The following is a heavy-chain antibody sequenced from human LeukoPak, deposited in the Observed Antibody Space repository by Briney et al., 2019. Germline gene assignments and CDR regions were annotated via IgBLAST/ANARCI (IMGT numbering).Heavy chain of an antibody. CDR1: GFSLSASGMC. CDR3: ARILSGPTSFDY. V-gene: IGHV2-70*11. Sequence: SGPALVEPTQTLTLTCTFSGFSLSASGMCVSWIRQPPGKALEWLARIDWDDDKYYSTSLKTRLTISKDTSKNQVVLTMTNMDPVDTATYYCARILSGPTSFDYWGQGTLVTVSS. J-gene: IGHJ4*02. D-gene: IGHD1-1*01. CDR2: IDWDDDK.